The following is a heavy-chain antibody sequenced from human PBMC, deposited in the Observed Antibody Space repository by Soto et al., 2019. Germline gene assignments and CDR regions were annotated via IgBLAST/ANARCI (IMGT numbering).Heavy chain of an antibody. CDR1: GFTFSSYW. D-gene: IGHD3-10*01. J-gene: IGHJ6*03. CDR2: IYSDGSRT. V-gene: IGHV3-74*01. CDR3: ARGAGGYYYMDV. Sequence: EVQLVESGGGLVQPAGSLRLSCAASGFTFSSYWMHWVRQAPGKGLVWVSRIYSDGSRTSYADSVKGRFTISRDNAKNTVYLQMDSLSPEDTAVYYCARGAGGYYYMDVWGKGTTVTVSS.